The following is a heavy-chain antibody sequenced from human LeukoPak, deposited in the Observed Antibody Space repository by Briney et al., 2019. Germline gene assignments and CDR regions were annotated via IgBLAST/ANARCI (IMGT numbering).Heavy chain of an antibody. V-gene: IGHV4-61*01. J-gene: IGHJ5*02. CDR3: ARDGSGSYNWFDP. CDR2: IYYSGST. Sequence: SETLSLTCTVSGGSFSSGSYYWSWLRQPPGTGLEWIGYIYYSGSTNYNPSLKSRVTISVDTSKNQFSLKLSSVTAADTAVYYCARDGSGSYNWFDPWGQGTLVTVSS. D-gene: IGHD3-10*01. CDR1: GGSFSSGSYY.